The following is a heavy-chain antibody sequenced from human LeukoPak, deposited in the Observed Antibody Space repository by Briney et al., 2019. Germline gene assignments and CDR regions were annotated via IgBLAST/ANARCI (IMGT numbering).Heavy chain of an antibody. J-gene: IGHJ4*02. CDR3: AKDRSSGVYSLFDY. Sequence: GGSLRLSCADSVYTFSTYAMKWVRQAPGKGLEWVSGISGSGDNTYYTDSVKGQFTISRDNSKDTLYPQMNSLRAEDTAVYYCAKDRSSGVYSLFDYWGQGTLVTVSS. V-gene: IGHV3-23*01. CDR1: VYTFSTYA. D-gene: IGHD3-22*01. CDR2: ISGSGDNT.